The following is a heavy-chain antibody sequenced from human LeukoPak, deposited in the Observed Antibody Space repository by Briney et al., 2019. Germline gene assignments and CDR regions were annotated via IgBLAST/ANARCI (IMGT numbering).Heavy chain of an antibody. D-gene: IGHD4-17*01. CDR1: GYSISRGYY. V-gene: IGHV4-38-2*02. CDR2: IYHNETT. Sequence: SETLSLTCTVSGYSISRGYYWGWIRQPAGKGLEWIASIYHNETTPYMPSLKSRVTISVDKSKNQFSLKLNSVTAADTAVYYCARVIHRGYGALDYYYGMDVWGQGTTVTVSS. J-gene: IGHJ6*02. CDR3: ARVIHRGYGALDYYYGMDV.